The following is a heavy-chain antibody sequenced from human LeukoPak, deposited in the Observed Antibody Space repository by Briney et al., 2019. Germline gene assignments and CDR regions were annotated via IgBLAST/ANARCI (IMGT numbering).Heavy chain of an antibody. CDR3: ARALGYCSGGSCTRGYNWFDP. V-gene: IGHV4-39*02. CDR2: IYYGGNT. CDR1: GGSISSRDYY. D-gene: IGHD2-15*01. Sequence: SETLSLTCTVSGGSISSRDYYWGWIRQPPGKGLEWIGSIYYGGNTYYNPSLKSRVTISVDTSMNHFSLKLSFVTTADTAVYYCARALGYCSGGSCTRGYNWFDPWGQGTLVTFPS. J-gene: IGHJ5*02.